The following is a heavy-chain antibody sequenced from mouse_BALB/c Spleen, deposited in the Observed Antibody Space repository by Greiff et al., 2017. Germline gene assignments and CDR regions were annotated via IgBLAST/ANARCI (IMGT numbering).Heavy chain of an antibody. CDR3: APGFAY. CDR2: IDPENGNT. CDR1: GFNIKDYY. Sequence: VQLQQSGAELVRSGASVKLSCTASGFNIKDYYMHWVKQRPEQGLEWIGWIDPENGNTIYDPKFQGKASITADTSSNTAYLQLSSLTSEDTAVYYCAPGFAYWGQGTLVTVSA. V-gene: IGHV14-1*02. J-gene: IGHJ3*01.